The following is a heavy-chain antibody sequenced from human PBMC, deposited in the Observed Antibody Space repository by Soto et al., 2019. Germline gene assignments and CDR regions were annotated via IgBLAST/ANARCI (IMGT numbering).Heavy chain of an antibody. Sequence: QVQLVESGGGLVKPGGSLRLSCAATGFTFSESYMSWTRQAPGKGLEFLSHISSSGGSTYNADSVKGRFTISRDNAKKLLYLQMNSLRVEDTAVYYCARGGRPDYWGQGTLVTVSS. CDR1: GFTFSESY. J-gene: IGHJ4*02. CDR2: ISSSGGST. V-gene: IGHV3-11*01. CDR3: ARGGRPDY.